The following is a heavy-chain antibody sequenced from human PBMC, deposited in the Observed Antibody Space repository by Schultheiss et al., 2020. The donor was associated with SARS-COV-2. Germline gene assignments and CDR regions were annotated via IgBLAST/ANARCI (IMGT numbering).Heavy chain of an antibody. J-gene: IGHJ4*02. Sequence: GESLKISCAASGFTFSDYYMSWIRQAPGKGLEWVPYISSSSSYTNYADSVKGRFTISRDNAKNSLYLQMNSLRAEDTAVYYCARGSYYYDSSGYYQPFDYWGQGTLVTVSS. CDR2: ISSSSSYT. CDR3: ARGSYYYDSSGYYQPFDY. CDR1: GFTFSDYY. D-gene: IGHD3-22*01. V-gene: IGHV3-11*06.